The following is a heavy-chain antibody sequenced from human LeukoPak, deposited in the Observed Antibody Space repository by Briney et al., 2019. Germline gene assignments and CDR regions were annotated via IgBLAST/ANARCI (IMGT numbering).Heavy chain of an antibody. J-gene: IGHJ4*02. D-gene: IGHD3-22*01. Sequence: GGSLRLSCAASGLTFSSYGMHWVRQAPGKGLEWVAFIRYDGSNKYYADSVKGRFTISRDNSKNTLYLQMNSLRAEDTAVYYCARDQGPYDSSKFDYWGQGTLVTVSS. V-gene: IGHV3-30*02. CDR2: IRYDGSNK. CDR1: GLTFSSYG. CDR3: ARDQGPYDSSKFDY.